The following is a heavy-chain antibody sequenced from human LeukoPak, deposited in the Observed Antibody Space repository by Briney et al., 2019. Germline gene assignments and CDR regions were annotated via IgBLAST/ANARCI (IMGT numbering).Heavy chain of an antibody. V-gene: IGHV3-7*01. CDR3: ARDPGGRYYYYYYMDV. Sequence: GGSLRLSCAASGFTFSSYWMSWVRQAPGKGLEWVANIKQDGSEKYYVDSVKGRFTISRDNAKNSLYLQMNSLRAEDTAVYYCARDPGGRYYYYYYMDVWGKGTTVTVSS. D-gene: IGHD3-16*01. J-gene: IGHJ6*03. CDR1: GFTFSSYW. CDR2: IKQDGSEK.